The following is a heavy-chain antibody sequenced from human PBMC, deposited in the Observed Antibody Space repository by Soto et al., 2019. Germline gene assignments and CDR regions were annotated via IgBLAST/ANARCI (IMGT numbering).Heavy chain of an antibody. CDR3: AKDQSSWYEYNPLSNFDY. CDR1: GFTFDDYA. J-gene: IGHJ4*02. Sequence: PGGSLRLSCAASGFTFDDYAMHWVRQAPGKGLEWVSGISWNSGSIGYADSVKGRFTISRDNAKNSLYLQMNSLRAEDTALYYCAKDQSSWYEYNPLSNFDYWGQGTLVTVSS. V-gene: IGHV3-9*01. D-gene: IGHD6-13*01. CDR2: ISWNSGSI.